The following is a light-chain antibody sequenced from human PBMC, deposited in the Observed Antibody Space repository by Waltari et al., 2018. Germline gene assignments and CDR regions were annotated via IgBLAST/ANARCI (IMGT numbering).Light chain of an antibody. J-gene: IGLJ3*02. Sequence: QSALTQPASVSGSPGQSITISCTGTSSDVGGSNSVSWYQQHPGKAPKVMIYDVSNRPSGVSDRFSGSKSGNTASLTISGLQAEDEADYYCNSYTSSSTWVFGGGTKLTVL. CDR3: NSYTSSSTWV. CDR1: SSDVGGSNS. V-gene: IGLV2-14*03. CDR2: DVS.